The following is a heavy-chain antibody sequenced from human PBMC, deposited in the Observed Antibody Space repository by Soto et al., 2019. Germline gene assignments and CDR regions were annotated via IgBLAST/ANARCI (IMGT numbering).Heavy chain of an antibody. J-gene: IGHJ6*02. Sequence: LRLSCAAGGFTFSSYAMHWVRQAPGNGLEWVAVISYDGSNKYYADSVKGRFTISRDNSKNTLYLQMNSLRAEDTAVYYCARDQGITMVRGVIITRGMDVWGQGTTVTVS. D-gene: IGHD3-10*01. CDR2: ISYDGSNK. CDR3: ARDQGITMVRGVIITRGMDV. V-gene: IGHV3-30-3*01. CDR1: GFTFSSYA.